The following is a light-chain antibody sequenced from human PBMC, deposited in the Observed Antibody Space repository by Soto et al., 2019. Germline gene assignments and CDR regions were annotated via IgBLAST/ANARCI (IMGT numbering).Light chain of an antibody. V-gene: IGKV1-9*01. CDR1: QRISTY. CDR2: GAS. Sequence: DIQLTQSPSFLSASVGDRVTITCRAGQRISTYLAWYQQKPGKAPKLLIYGASTLHSGVPSRFSGSGSGTEFTLIFSSLQPEDFATYYCQQLDTSPYTFGQGTKLKI. J-gene: IGKJ2*01. CDR3: QQLDTSPYT.